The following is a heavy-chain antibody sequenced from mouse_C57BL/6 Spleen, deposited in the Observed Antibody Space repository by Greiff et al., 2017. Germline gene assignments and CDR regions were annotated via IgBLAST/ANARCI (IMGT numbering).Heavy chain of an antibody. V-gene: IGHV5-17*01. D-gene: IGHD1-1*01. J-gene: IGHJ4*01. Sequence: EVMLVESGGGLVKPGGSLKLSCAASGFTFSDYGMHWVRQAPEKGLEWVAYISSGSSTIYYADTVKGRFTISSDNAKNTLFLQMTSLRSEDTAMYYCARPLYYGSSYYAMDYWGQGTSVTVSS. CDR2: ISSGSSTI. CDR1: GFTFSDYG. CDR3: ARPLYYGSSYYAMDY.